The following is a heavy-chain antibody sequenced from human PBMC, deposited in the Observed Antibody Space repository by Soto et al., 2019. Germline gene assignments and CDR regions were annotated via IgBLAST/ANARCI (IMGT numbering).Heavy chain of an antibody. D-gene: IGHD2-15*01. V-gene: IGHV3-23*01. CDR3: AKGSSSKQILIYYFYHMDV. CDR2: IGGSGAYT. J-gene: IGHJ6*03. Sequence: LLESGGGLVQPGGSLSLSCVASGLSFPNYAMNWVRQAPGKGLEWVSGIGGSGAYTYYADSVKGRFTISRDNSKNTGYRQMNSLRGADTAVFYCAKGSSSKQILIYYFYHMDVWGKGTTVSVSS. CDR1: GLSFPNYA.